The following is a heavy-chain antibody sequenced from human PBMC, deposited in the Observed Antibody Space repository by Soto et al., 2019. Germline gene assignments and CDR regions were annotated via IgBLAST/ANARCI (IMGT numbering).Heavy chain of an antibody. V-gene: IGHV3-7*01. CDR3: AIIARGFSMDV. CDR2: IKHDGSET. D-gene: IGHD6-6*01. CDR1: GFTFSAYW. Sequence: GGSLRLSSAASGFTFSAYWMSWVRQTPGKGLAWVAIIKHDGSETYYVDSVTGRFTIYRDNAKNSLFLEMNGVRAEDTAVFYCAIIARGFSMDVWGQGTTVTVSS. J-gene: IGHJ6*02.